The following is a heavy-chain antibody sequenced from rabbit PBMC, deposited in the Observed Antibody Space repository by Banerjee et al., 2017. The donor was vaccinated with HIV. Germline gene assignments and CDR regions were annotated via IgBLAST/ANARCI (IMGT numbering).Heavy chain of an antibody. J-gene: IGHJ3*01. CDR1: GFSFSSSYW. CDR3: ARGSRSDYWACNL. CDR2: IGIGSGST. V-gene: IGHV1S45*01. Sequence: EESGGDLVKPEGSLTLTCTASGFSFSSSYWICWVRQAPGKGLEWIGCIGIGSGSTYYASWAKGRFTISKTSSTTVTLQMTSLTAADTATYFCARGSRSDYWACNLWGQGTLVTVS. D-gene: IGHD1-1*01.